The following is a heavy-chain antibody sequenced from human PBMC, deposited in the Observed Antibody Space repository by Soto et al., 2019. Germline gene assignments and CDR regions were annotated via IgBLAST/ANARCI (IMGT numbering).Heavy chain of an antibody. J-gene: IGHJ6*02. CDR2: IIPIFGTA. Sequence: SVKVSCKASGGTFSSYAISWVRQAPGQGLEWMGGIIPIFGTANYAQEFQGRVTITADESTSTAYMELSSLRSEDTAVYYCARERTDPRGYYYYGMDVWGQGTTVTVSS. D-gene: IGHD1-26*01. V-gene: IGHV1-69*13. CDR1: GGTFSSYA. CDR3: ARERTDPRGYYYYGMDV.